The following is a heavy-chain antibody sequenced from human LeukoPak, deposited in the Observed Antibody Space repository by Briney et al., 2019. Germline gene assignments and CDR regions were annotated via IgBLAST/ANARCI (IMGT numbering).Heavy chain of an antibody. CDR3: ARSPPAPTVVNYHFDY. V-gene: IGHV1-69*02. J-gene: IGHJ4*02. Sequence: SVKVSCKASGGIFSSYTISWVRQAPGQGLEWMGRIIPILGIANYAQKFQGRVTITADKSTSTAYMELSSLRSEDTAVYYCARSPPAPTVVNYHFDYWGQGTLVTVSS. CDR2: IIPILGIA. D-gene: IGHD4-23*01. CDR1: GGIFSSYT.